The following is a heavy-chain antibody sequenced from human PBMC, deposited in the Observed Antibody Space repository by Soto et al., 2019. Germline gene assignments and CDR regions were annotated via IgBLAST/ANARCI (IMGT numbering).Heavy chain of an antibody. V-gene: IGHV3-9*01. J-gene: IGHJ4*02. CDR1: GFTFDDYA. D-gene: IGHD4-4*01. CDR2: ISWNSGSI. Sequence: PGGSLRLSCAASGFTFDDYAMHWVRQAPGKGLEWVSGISWNSGSIGYADSVKGRFTISRDNAKNSLYLQMNSLRAEDTALYYCAKDFRPLTVTDAFDYWGQGTLVTVSS. CDR3: AKDFRPLTVTDAFDY.